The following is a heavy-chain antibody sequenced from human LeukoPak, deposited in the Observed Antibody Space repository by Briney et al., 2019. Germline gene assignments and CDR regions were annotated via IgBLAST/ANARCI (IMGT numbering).Heavy chain of an antibody. CDR3: ARHQKGNQLLLSVDP. J-gene: IGHJ5*02. V-gene: IGHV4-38-2*02. D-gene: IGHD2-2*01. CDR2: IYYSGST. Sequence: SETLSHTCTVSGYSISSGYHWGWIRQPPGKGLEWIGGIYYSGSTYYNPSLKSRVTISVDTSKNQFSLKVTSVTAADTAVYYCARHQKGNQLLLSVDPWGQGTLVTVSS. CDR1: GYSISSGYH.